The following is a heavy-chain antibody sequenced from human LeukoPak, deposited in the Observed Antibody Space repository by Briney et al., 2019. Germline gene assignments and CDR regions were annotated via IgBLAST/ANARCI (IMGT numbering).Heavy chain of an antibody. CDR2: FGPEDGET. Sequence: ASVKVSCKVSGYTLTELSMHWVRQAPGKGLEWMGGFGPEDGETIYAQKFQGRVTITRDTSASTAYMELSSLRSENTAVYYCARDPQTYSSSWNFDYWGQGTLVTVSS. CDR1: GYTLTELS. D-gene: IGHD6-13*01. CDR3: ARDPQTYSSSWNFDY. V-gene: IGHV1-24*01. J-gene: IGHJ4*02.